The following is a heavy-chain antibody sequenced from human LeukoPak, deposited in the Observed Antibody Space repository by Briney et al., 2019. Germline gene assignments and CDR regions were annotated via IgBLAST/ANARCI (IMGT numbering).Heavy chain of an antibody. V-gene: IGHV4-34*01. D-gene: IGHD4-17*01. CDR2: INHSGST. CDR3: ARQTTFDY. J-gene: IGHJ4*02. Sequence: PSETLSLTCAVYGGSFSGYYWSWIRQPPGKGLEWIGEINHSGSTNYNPSLKSRVTISVDTSKNQFSLKLSSVTAADTAVYYCARQTTFDYWGQGTLVTASS. CDR1: GGSFSGYY.